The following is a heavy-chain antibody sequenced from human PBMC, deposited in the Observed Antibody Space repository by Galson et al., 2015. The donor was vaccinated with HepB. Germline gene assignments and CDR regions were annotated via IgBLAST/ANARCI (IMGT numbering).Heavy chain of an antibody. CDR3: AKELHPGQIVVVTAADI. CDR1: GFDFNNYA. CDR2: ISPGGSS. J-gene: IGHJ3*02. D-gene: IGHD2-21*02. V-gene: IGHV3-23*01. Sequence: SLRLSCAASGFDFNNYAMTWVRQAPGKGLEWVSGISPGGSSYYADSVKGRFTISRDNSKNTIDLQMDSLRAEDTALYYCAKELHPGQIVVVTAADIWGQGTMVTVSS.